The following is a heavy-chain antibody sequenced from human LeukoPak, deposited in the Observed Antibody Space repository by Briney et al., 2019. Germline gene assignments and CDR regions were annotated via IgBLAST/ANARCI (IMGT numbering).Heavy chain of an antibody. Sequence: ASVKVSCKASGYTFTSYGITWVRQAPGQGLEWMAWISVYNGNTNYAQKFQGRVTMTTDTSTSTAYMDLRSLTSDDTALYYCARGVVYSSTWYFDYWGQGTLVTVSS. V-gene: IGHV1-18*01. CDR2: ISVYNGNT. CDR3: ARGVVYSSTWYFDY. CDR1: GYTFTSYG. D-gene: IGHD6-13*01. J-gene: IGHJ4*02.